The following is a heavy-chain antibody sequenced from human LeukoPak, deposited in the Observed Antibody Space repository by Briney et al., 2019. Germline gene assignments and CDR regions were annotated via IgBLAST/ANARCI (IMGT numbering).Heavy chain of an antibody. V-gene: IGHV4-39*01. CDR3: ASPRDSSGYDY. D-gene: IGHD3-22*01. CDR1: GGSASSSSYY. J-gene: IGHJ4*02. CDR2: IFNSGSI. Sequence: SETLSLTCTVSGGSASSSSYYWGWIRQPPGKGLEWIGSIFNSGSIYYNPSLKSRVTISVDTSKNQFSLKLTSVTAADTAVYYCASPRDSSGYDYWGQGTLVTVSS.